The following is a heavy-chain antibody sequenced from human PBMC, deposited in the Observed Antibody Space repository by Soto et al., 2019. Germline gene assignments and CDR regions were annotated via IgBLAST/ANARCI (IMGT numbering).Heavy chain of an antibody. V-gene: IGHV3-11*01. CDR1: GFTFSDYY. CDR2: ISSSGSTI. Sequence: PGGSLRLSCAASGFTFSDYYMSWIRQAPGKGLEWVSYISSSGSTIYYADSVKGRFTISRDNAKNSLYLQMNSLRAEDTAVYYCARDDMVRSRGDYYYYGMDVWGQGTTVTVSS. D-gene: IGHD3-10*01. J-gene: IGHJ6*02. CDR3: ARDDMVRSRGDYYYYGMDV.